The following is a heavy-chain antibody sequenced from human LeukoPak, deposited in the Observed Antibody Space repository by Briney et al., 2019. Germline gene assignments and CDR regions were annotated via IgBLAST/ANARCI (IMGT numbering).Heavy chain of an antibody. CDR2: INCGSGDT. J-gene: IGHJ5*02. CDR3: VREARATADT. CDR1: GYTFTAYY. D-gene: IGHD1-26*01. Sequence: GASVKVSCKASGYTFTAYYMHWVRQAPGQGLEWMGWINCGSGDTNYAQEFQGRVTVTRDTSITTTYMEVTNLNSDDTALYYCVREARATADTWGQGTQVTVSS. V-gene: IGHV1-2*02.